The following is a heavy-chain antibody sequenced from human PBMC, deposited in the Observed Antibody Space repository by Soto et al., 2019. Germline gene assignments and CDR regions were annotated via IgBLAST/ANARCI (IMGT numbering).Heavy chain of an antibody. Sequence: QVQLVQSGAEVKKPGASVKVSCKASGYTFTGYYMHWVRQAPGQGLEWMGWINPNSGGTNYAQKFQGWVTMTRDTSISTAYMELSRLRSDDTAVYYCARAGEYYRSGSEDAFDIWGQGTMVTVSS. CDR2: INPNSGGT. D-gene: IGHD3-10*01. CDR1: GYTFTGYY. V-gene: IGHV1-2*04. CDR3: ARAGEYYRSGSEDAFDI. J-gene: IGHJ3*02.